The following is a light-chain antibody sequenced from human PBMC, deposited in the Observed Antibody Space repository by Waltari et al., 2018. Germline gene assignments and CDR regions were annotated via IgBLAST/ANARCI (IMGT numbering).Light chain of an antibody. V-gene: IGKV2-30*01. J-gene: IGKJ1*01. CDR3: MQATLWPRT. Sequence: DVAMTQSPLSLPVTLGQPASISCRSSQSLVYIDGNTYLNWFQQRPGQSPRRLIYKVSNRDSGVPDRFSGSGSGTDFTLKISRVEADDVGVYYGMQATLWPRTFGQGTKVEIK. CDR2: KVS. CDR1: QSLVYIDGNTY.